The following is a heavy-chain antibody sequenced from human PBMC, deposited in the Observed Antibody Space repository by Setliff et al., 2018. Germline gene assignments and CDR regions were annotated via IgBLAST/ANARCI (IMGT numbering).Heavy chain of an antibody. J-gene: IGHJ3*02. CDR3: ARDTEGIRGDYGAFNI. CDR1: GSTFTSYY. V-gene: IGHV1-2*06. CDR2: IDPNSGGT. D-gene: IGHD4-17*01. Sequence: ASVKVSCKASGSTFTSYYTHWVRQAPGQGLEWLGRIDPNSGGTDYAQRFQGRVTMSGDTSISTAYMELSGLRSDDTAIYYCARDTEGIRGDYGAFNIWGQGTMVTVS.